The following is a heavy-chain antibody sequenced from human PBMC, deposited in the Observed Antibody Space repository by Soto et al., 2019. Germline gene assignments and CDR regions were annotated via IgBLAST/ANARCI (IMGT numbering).Heavy chain of an antibody. D-gene: IGHD2-15*01. CDR1: GGTFSSYA. CDR3: ATPPGGYCSGGSCYDSYYYYYYGMDV. V-gene: IGHV1-69*13. CDR2: IIPIFGTA. Sequence: XSVKVSCKASGGTFSSYAISWVRQAPGQGLEWMGGIIPIFGTANYAQKFQGRVTITADESTSTAYMELSSLRSEDTAVYYCATPPGGYCSGGSCYDSYYYYYYGMDVWGQGTTVTVSS. J-gene: IGHJ6*02.